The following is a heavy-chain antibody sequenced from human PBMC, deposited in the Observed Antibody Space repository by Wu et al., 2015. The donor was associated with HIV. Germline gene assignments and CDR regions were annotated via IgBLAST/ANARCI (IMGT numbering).Heavy chain of an antibody. V-gene: IGHV1-69*13. J-gene: IGHJ4*02. CDR1: GYTFTSYG. D-gene: IGHD6-6*01. Sequence: QVQLVQSGAEVKKPGASVKVSCKASGYTFTSYGISWVRQAPGQGLEWMGGIIPIFGTANYAQKFQGRVTITADESTSTAYMELSSLRSEDTAVYYCARLPVYSSSSGSGDYWGQGTLVTVSS. CDR2: IIPIFGTA. CDR3: ARLPVYSSSSGSGDY.